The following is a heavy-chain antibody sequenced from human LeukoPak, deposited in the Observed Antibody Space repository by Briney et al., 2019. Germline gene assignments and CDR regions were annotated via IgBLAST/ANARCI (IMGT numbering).Heavy chain of an antibody. V-gene: IGHV3-30*02. CDR3: ARGPGAFPYFFDS. J-gene: IGHJ4*02. D-gene: IGHD4/OR15-4a*01. Sequence: PGGSLRLSCAASGFTFSTYGVHWVRQAPGQGLEWVAFIRYDGSNKYYADSVQGRFTVSRDNSKNTLYLQMNSLRVEDTAVYFCARGPGAFPYFFDSCGQGTLVTVSS. CDR1: GFTFSTYG. CDR2: IRYDGSNK.